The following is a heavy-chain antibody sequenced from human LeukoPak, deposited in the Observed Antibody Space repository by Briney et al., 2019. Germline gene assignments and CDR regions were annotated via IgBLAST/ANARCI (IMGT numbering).Heavy chain of an antibody. CDR2: IRGSGGGT. Sequence: GGSLRLSCAASGFTFSSYAMSWVRQAPGKGLEWVSSIRGSGGGTYYADSVKGRFTISRDNAKTSLYLQMNSLRAEDTAVYYCARDDRYSYGYSQSGHFDYWGQGILVTVSS. CDR1: GFTFSSYA. CDR3: ARDDRYSYGYSQSGHFDY. J-gene: IGHJ4*02. D-gene: IGHD5-18*01. V-gene: IGHV3-23*01.